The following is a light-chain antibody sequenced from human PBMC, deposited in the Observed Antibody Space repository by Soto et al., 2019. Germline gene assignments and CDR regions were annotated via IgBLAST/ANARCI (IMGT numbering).Light chain of an antibody. J-gene: IGKJ2*01. Sequence: EVVLTQSPGTLSLSPGERATLSCRASQSVSSSYLAWYPQKPGQAPRLLIYGASSRATGIPDRFSGSGSGTDFTLTISRLETEDFAVYYCQQYGSSPYTFGQGTKLEI. CDR1: QSVSSSY. V-gene: IGKV3-20*01. CDR2: GAS. CDR3: QQYGSSPYT.